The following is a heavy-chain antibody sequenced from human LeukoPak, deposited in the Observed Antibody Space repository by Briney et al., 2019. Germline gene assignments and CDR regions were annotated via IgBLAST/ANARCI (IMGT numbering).Heavy chain of an antibody. CDR1: GFILSPYE. Sequence: PGVAVRLFCAASGFILSPYERNGVRGAPGKGLEGVSDIGRSGSTIHYADSVKGRFTISRDNAKNSLYLQMNSLRAEDTAVYYCAREGRSGYDLTGYYGMDVWGKGTTVTVSS. V-gene: IGHV3-48*03. J-gene: IGHJ6*04. D-gene: IGHD5-12*01. CDR3: AREGRSGYDLTGYYGMDV. CDR2: IGRSGSTI.